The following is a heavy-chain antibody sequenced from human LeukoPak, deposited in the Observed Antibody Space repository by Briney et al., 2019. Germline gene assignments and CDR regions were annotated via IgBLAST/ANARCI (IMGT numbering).Heavy chain of an antibody. J-gene: IGHJ4*02. CDR1: GFTLDDYS. CDR3: AKEFLVGYNEG. D-gene: IGHD5-24*01. V-gene: IGHV3-43*02. CDR2: ICGDGGST. Sequence: GGSLRLSCAASGFTLDDYSMHWVRQPPGKGLEWVSLICGDGGSTYYAYSVKGLFTLSRDNSKKSLYMQMKRSNTARTALYFSAKEFLVGYNEGWVQG.